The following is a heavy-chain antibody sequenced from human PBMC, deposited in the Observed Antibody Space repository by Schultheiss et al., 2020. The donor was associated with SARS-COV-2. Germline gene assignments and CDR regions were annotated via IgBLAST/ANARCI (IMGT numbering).Heavy chain of an antibody. CDR3: ARQDSGWAFDY. CDR1: GGSISTYY. Sequence: SETLSLTCTVSGGSISTYYWSWIRQPPGKGLEWIGSIYHSGSTYYNPSLKSRVTISVDTSKNQFSLKLSSVTAADTAMYYCARQDSGWAFDYWGQGTLVTVSS. D-gene: IGHD6-19*01. V-gene: IGHV4-59*08. J-gene: IGHJ4*02. CDR2: IYHSGST.